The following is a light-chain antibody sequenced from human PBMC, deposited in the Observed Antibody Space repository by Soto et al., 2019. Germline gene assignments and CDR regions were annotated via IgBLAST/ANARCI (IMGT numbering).Light chain of an antibody. J-gene: IGKJ1*01. V-gene: IGKV1-5*03. CDR2: KAS. CDR3: QHYDSYSEA. CDR1: QTISSW. Sequence: DIQMTQSPSTLSGSVGDRVTITCRASQTISSWLAWYQQKPGKDPKLLIYKASTIKSGVPSRFSGSGSGTEFTLTISSLQPDDFATYYGQHYDSYSEAFGQGTKVELK.